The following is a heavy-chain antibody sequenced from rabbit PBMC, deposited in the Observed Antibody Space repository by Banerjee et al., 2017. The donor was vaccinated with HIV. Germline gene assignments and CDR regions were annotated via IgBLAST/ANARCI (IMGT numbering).Heavy chain of an antibody. CDR1: GFSFSSSYW. D-gene: IGHD4-1*01. Sequence: QSLEESGGDLVKPGASLTLTCTASGFSFSSSYWICWVRQAPGKRREWTACIVNGDGSTYCANWAKGRFTISKTSSTTVTLQMTSLTAADTATYFCARADYDSGWGDAFDPWGQGTLVTVS. CDR2: IVNGDGST. V-gene: IGHV1S40*01. CDR3: ARADYDSGWGDAFDP. J-gene: IGHJ2*01.